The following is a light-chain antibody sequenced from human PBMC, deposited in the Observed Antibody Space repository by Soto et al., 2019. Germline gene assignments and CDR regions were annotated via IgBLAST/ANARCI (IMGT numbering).Light chain of an antibody. CDR2: AAS. J-gene: IGKJ5*01. CDR3: QQSYSTPIT. CDR1: QSISIY. Sequence: DIQMTQSPSSLSASVGDRVTITCLASQSISIYLNWYQQKPVKAPKLLIYAASSLQSGVPSRFSGSGSGTDFTLTISSLQPEDFATYYCQQSYSTPITFGQGTRLEIK. V-gene: IGKV1-39*01.